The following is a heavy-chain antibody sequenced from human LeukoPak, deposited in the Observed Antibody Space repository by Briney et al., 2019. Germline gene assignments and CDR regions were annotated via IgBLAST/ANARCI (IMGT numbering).Heavy chain of an antibody. Sequence: GGSLRLSCAASGFTVSSNYMSWVRQAPGKGLEWVSVIYSGGSTYYADSVKGRFTISRDNSKNTLYLQMNSLRAEDTAVYYCARAPGALSGIDYWGQGTLVTVSS. V-gene: IGHV3-53*01. D-gene: IGHD1-14*01. J-gene: IGHJ4*02. CDR1: GFTVSSNY. CDR3: ARAPGALSGIDY. CDR2: IYSGGST.